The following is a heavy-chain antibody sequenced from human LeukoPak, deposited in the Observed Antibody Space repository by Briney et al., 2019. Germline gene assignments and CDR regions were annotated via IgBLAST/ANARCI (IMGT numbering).Heavy chain of an antibody. J-gene: IGHJ6*02. D-gene: IGHD6-13*01. CDR3: AIGLYSSSWYSESYYYYYGMDV. V-gene: IGHV1-69*13. CDR2: IIPIFGTA. CDR1: GGTFSSYA. Sequence: SVKVSCKASGGTFSSYAISWVRQAPGQGLEWMGGIIPIFGTASYAQKFQGRVTITADESTSTAYMELSSLRSEDTAVYYCAIGLYSSSWYSESYYYYYGMDVWGQGTTVTVSS.